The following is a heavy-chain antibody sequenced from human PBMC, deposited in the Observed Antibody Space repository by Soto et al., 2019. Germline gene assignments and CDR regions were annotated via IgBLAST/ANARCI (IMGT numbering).Heavy chain of an antibody. D-gene: IGHD3-3*01. CDR2: IYSGGAT. Sequence: GGSLRLSCAAAGFSVNTSHMNWVRQTPGKGLEWVSVIYSGGATYYAASVKGRFTISRDKSKNTVYLQMNSLRAEDTAVYYCARVGPYYFWSYMLRHNWLAPWGQGTLVTVSS. V-gene: IGHV3-53*01. J-gene: IGHJ5*02. CDR3: ARVGPYYFWSYMLRHNWLAP. CDR1: GFSVNTSH.